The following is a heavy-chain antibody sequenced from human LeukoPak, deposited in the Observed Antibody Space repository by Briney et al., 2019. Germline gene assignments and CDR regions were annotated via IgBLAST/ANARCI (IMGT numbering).Heavy chain of an antibody. V-gene: IGHV3-33*01. J-gene: IGHJ3*02. CDR3: ARDGGSSGWYGGSVDAFDI. CDR1: GFTFSSYG. D-gene: IGHD6-19*01. Sequence: PGGSLRLSCAASGFTFSSYGMHWVRQAPGKGLEWVAVIWYDGSNKYYADPVKGRFTISRDNSKNTLYLQMNSLRAEDTAVYYCARDGGSSGWYGGSVDAFDIWGQGTMVTVSS. CDR2: IWYDGSNK.